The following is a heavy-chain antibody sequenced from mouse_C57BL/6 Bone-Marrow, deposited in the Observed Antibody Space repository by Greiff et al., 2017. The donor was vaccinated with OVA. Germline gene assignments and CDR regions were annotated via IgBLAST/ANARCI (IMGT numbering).Heavy chain of an antibody. J-gene: IGHJ1*03. Sequence: DVHLVESGGGLVKPGGSLKLSCAASGFTFSDYGMHWVRQAPEKGLEWVAYISSGSSTIYYADTVKGRFTISRDNAKNTLFLQMTSLRSEDTAMYYCARINYWYFDVWGTGTTVTVSS. CDR2: ISSGSSTI. V-gene: IGHV5-17*01. CDR3: ARINYWYFDV. CDR1: GFTFSDYG.